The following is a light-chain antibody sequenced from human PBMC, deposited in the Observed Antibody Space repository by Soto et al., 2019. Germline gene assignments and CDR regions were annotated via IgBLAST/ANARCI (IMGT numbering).Light chain of an antibody. CDR3: QQRSDSPPLT. Sequence: VLTQSPATLSLSPGDRATLSCRASQSVFGYLAWYQHKPGQAPRLLIYYAYKRATGVPARFSGSGSETDFTLIISSLEPEDFAVYYCQQRSDSPPLTFGGGTRVEIK. V-gene: IGKV3-11*01. CDR2: YAY. CDR1: QSVFGY. J-gene: IGKJ4*01.